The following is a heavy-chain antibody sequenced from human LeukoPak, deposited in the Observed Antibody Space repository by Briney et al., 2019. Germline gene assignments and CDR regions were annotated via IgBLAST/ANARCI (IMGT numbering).Heavy chain of an antibody. Sequence: GASVKVSCKASGYTFTGYYMHWVRQAPGQGLEWMGIINPSGGSTSYAQKFQGRVTMTRGTSTSTVYMELSSLRSEDTAVYYCARESYYDSSGYSHDAFDIWGQGTMVTVSS. CDR2: INPSGGST. D-gene: IGHD3-22*01. CDR3: ARESYYDSSGYSHDAFDI. V-gene: IGHV1-46*01. J-gene: IGHJ3*02. CDR1: GYTFTGYY.